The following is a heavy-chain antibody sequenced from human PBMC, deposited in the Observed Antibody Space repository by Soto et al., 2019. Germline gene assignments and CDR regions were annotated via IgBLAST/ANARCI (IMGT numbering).Heavy chain of an antibody. CDR3: ARETVVVVPGGVEFYYYNGMDV. CDR1: GYTFTNYG. J-gene: IGHJ6*02. D-gene: IGHD2-2*01. CDR2: ISGYNGNT. Sequence: QVQLVQSGAEVKKPGASVKVSCKASGYTFTNYGISWVRQAPGPGLEWMGWISGYNGNTNYAQKLQGRVTMTTDTSTSPAYIELRSLRSDDTAVYYCARETVVVVPGGVEFYYYNGMDVGGQGTTVTVSS. V-gene: IGHV1-18*04.